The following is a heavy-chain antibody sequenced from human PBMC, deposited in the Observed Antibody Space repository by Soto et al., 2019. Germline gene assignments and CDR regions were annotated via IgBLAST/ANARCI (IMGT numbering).Heavy chain of an antibody. CDR3: ARDPLSGWTDNYSYGMTV. V-gene: IGHV3-30-3*01. CDR1: GFTFSSSA. J-gene: IGHJ6*02. CDR2: ISYDGAYQ. Sequence: GGSLSLSCAASGFTFSSSAMHWVRQAPGKGLEWVAVISYDGAYQDYADSVKGRFTISKDISKNTLYLQMDSLRPADTAVYYCARDPLSGWTDNYSYGMTVWGLGTTVTVSS. D-gene: IGHD6-19*01.